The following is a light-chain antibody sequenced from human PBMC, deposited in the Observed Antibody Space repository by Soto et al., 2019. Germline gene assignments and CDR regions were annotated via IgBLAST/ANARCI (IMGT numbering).Light chain of an antibody. CDR3: QQTSCFPLT. CDR2: AAS. Sequence: DIQMTQSPSFVSASVGDGVTITCRASQGITSWLAWYQPKPGRAPKLLIHAASSLESGVPSRFSGSGSGTDFTLTISSLQPEGFATYFCQQTSCFPLTFGGGTKVEIK. CDR1: QGITSW. V-gene: IGKV1-12*01. J-gene: IGKJ4*01.